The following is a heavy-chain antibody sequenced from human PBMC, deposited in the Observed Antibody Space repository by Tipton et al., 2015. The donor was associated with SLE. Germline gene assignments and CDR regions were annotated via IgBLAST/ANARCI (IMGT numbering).Heavy chain of an antibody. CDR2: IYYSGST. J-gene: IGHJ5*02. V-gene: IGHV4-59*01. Sequence: TLSLTCTVSGGFIRSYYWSWIRQPPGKGLEWIGYIYYSGSTNYNPSLKSRVTISVGPSKNQFSLKLNSVTAADTAVYYCARGVGYEDLWGQGTLVTVSA. D-gene: IGHD5-12*01. CDR1: GGFIRSYY. CDR3: ARGVGYEDL.